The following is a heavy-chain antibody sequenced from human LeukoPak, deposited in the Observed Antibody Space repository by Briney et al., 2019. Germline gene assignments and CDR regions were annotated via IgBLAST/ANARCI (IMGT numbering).Heavy chain of an antibody. D-gene: IGHD5-12*01. CDR1: GYTFTGYY. V-gene: IGHV1-2*02. J-gene: IGHJ4*02. CDR3: ASSKAYSGYEFDY. CDR2: INPNSGGT. Sequence: GASVKVSCKASGYTFTGYYMHWVRQAPGQGLEWMGWINPNSGGTNYAQKFQGRVTMTRDTSISTAYMELNRLRSDDTAVYYCASSKAYSGYEFDYWGQGTLVTVSS.